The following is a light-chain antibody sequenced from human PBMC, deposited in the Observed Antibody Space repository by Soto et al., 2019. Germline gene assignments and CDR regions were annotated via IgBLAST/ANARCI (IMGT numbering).Light chain of an antibody. CDR1: QSISSW. Sequence: FQLTQSPSTLSASVGDRVTITCWASQSISSWLAWYQQKPGKAPKLLIYDASSLESGVPSRFSGSGSGTEFTLTISSLQPDDFATYYCQQYNSYPWTLGQGTKVDI. V-gene: IGKV1-5*01. CDR2: DAS. J-gene: IGKJ1*01. CDR3: QQYNSYPWT.